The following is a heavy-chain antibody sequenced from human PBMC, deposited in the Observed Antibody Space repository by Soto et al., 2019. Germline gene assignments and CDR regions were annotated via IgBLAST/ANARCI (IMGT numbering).Heavy chain of an antibody. CDR2: ISSSSNTI. J-gene: IGHJ6*02. V-gene: IGHV3-48*01. CDR1: GFTFSTYS. CDR3: ARSRSIYGMDV. Sequence: EVQLVESGGGLVQPGGSLRLSCAASGFTFSTYSMNWVRQPPGKGLEWVSYISSSSNTIYYADSVKGRFTLSRDNAKNSLYLQMNSLRAEDTAVYYCARSRSIYGMDVWGQGTTVTVSS.